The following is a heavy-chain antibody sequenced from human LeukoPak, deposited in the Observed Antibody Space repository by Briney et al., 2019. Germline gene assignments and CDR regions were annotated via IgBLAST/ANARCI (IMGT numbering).Heavy chain of an antibody. Sequence: GGSLRLSCAVSGFTFRNYAMSWVRQAPGKGLEWVSSISDGGNTYYPDSVKGRFTISRDNSGNTLCLQMSGLRAEDSALYYCAKRGVTIGFWNAFHIWGQGTMVTASS. V-gene: IGHV3-23*01. D-gene: IGHD3-10*01. CDR2: ISDGGNT. CDR1: GFTFRNYA. CDR3: AKRGVTIGFWNAFHI. J-gene: IGHJ3*02.